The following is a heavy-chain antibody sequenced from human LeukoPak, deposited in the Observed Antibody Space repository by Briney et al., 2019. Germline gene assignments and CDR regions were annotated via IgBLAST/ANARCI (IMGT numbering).Heavy chain of an antibody. V-gene: IGHV4-4*07. D-gene: IGHD1-14*01. CDR3: ARGRYESTRLSAYYYYYTYV. CDR2: IYTSGST. J-gene: IGHJ6*03. Sequence: SETLSLTCTVSGGSISSYYWSWIRQPAGKGLEWIGRIYTSGSTIYNPSLKSRVTMSVDTSKNQFSLKLSSVTAAATAVYYCARGRYESTRLSAYYYYYTYVCRKGTTVTVSS. CDR1: GGSISSYY.